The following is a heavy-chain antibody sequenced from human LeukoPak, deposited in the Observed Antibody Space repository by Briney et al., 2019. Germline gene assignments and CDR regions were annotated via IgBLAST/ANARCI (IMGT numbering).Heavy chain of an antibody. CDR3: ARGGGEMATIIGFDY. Sequence: NASETLSLTCAVYGGSFSGYYWSWIRQPPGKGLEWIGEINHSGSTNYNPSLKSRVTISVDTSKNQFSLKLSSVTAADTAVYYCARGGGEMATIIGFDYWGQGTLVTVSS. CDR1: GGSFSGYY. CDR2: INHSGST. V-gene: IGHV4-34*01. D-gene: IGHD5-12*01. J-gene: IGHJ4*02.